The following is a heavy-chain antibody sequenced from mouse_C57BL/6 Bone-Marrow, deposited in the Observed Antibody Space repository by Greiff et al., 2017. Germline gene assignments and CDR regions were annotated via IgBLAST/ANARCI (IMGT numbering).Heavy chain of an antibody. Sequence: EVQVVESGGGLVQSGRSLRLSCATSGFTFSDFYMEWVRQAPGKGLEWIAASRNKANDYTTEYSASVKGRFIVSRDTSQSILYLQMNALRAEDTAIYYCARNGTDYYAMDYWGQGTSVTVSS. J-gene: IGHJ4*01. CDR1: GFTFSDFY. V-gene: IGHV7-1*01. CDR2: SRNKANDYTT. CDR3: ARNGTDYYAMDY. D-gene: IGHD4-1*01.